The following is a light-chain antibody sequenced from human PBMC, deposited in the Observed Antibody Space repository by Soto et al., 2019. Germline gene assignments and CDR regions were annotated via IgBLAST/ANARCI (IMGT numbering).Light chain of an antibody. CDR3: HQYHYWWT. CDR2: GAS. Sequence: IVMTQYPCTLSVSPGERFTLSCSASQSVSGHLVWYQQKPGQAPRLIISGASTRATGIPARFSGSGSGTEFTLTISSLQSEDFAVYYCHQYHYWWTFGQGANV. CDR1: QSVSGH. V-gene: IGKV3-15*01. J-gene: IGKJ1*01.